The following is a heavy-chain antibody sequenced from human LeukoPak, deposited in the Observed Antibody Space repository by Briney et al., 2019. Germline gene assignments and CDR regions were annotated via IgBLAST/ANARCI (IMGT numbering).Heavy chain of an antibody. CDR2: FDPEDGET. CDR1: GYTLTELS. Sequence: ASVKVSCKVSGYTLTELSMHWVRQAPGEGLEWMGGFDPEDGETIYAQKFQGRVTMTEDTSTDTAYMELSSLRSEDTAVYYCAIAPSDYYDSSGYWGFDYWGQGTLVTVSS. D-gene: IGHD3-22*01. J-gene: IGHJ4*02. V-gene: IGHV1-24*01. CDR3: AIAPSDYYDSSGYWGFDY.